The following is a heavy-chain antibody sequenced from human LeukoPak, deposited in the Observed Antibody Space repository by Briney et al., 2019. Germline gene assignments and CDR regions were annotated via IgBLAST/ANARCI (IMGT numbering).Heavy chain of an antibody. CDR1: GYTFTSYY. J-gene: IGHJ4*02. D-gene: IGHD3-16*02. CDR2: ISRNSGGT. Sequence: GASVKVSCKASGYTFTSYYMHWVRQAPGQGLEWMGWISRNSGGTNYAQKFQGRVTMTRDTSISTVYMELSRLRSDDTAVYYCARADLSPTYDYVWGSYRYGYFDYWGQGTLVTVSS. CDR3: ARADLSPTYDYVWGSYRYGYFDY. V-gene: IGHV1-2*02.